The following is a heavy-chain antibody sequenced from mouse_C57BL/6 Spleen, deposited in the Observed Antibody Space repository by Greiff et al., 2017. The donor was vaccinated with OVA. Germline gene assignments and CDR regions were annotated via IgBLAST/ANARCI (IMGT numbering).Heavy chain of an antibody. J-gene: IGHJ2*01. D-gene: IGHD1-1*01. CDR1: GFTFSSYG. CDR2: ISSGGSYT. V-gene: IGHV5-6*01. CDR3: ARGTTVVAVYYFDY. Sequence: EVHLVESGGDLVKPGGSLKLSCAASGFTFSSYGMSWVRQTPDKRLEWVATISSGGSYTYYPDSVKGRFTISRDNAKNTLYLQMSSLKSEDTAMYYCARGTTVVAVYYFDYWGQGTTLTVSS.